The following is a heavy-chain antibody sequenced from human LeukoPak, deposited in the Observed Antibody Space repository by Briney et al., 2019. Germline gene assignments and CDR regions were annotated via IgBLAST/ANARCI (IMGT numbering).Heavy chain of an antibody. CDR3: ARDPNRVTANPGY. CDR1: GYTFTNYG. CDR2: ISAHNGNT. D-gene: IGHD2-21*02. V-gene: IGHV1-18*01. J-gene: IGHJ4*02. Sequence: ASVRVSCKASGYTFTNYGINWVRQAPGQGLEWMGWISAHNGNTNYAQKLQGRVTMTTDTSTSTAYMELRRLRSDDTAVYYCARDPNRVTANPGYWGQGTLVTVSS.